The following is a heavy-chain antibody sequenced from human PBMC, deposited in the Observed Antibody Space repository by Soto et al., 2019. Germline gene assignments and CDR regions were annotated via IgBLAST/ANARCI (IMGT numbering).Heavy chain of an antibody. D-gene: IGHD7-27*01. Sequence: ETLSLTCAVSGDSISSSVWWTWVRQPPGKGLEWIGEVFHTGDTYFNPSLRSRVAMSVDKSTNEFSLKVTSVTAADTAIYYCARKAWVRFDYWGQGALVTVSS. J-gene: IGHJ4*02. CDR1: GDSISSSVW. CDR3: ARKAWVRFDY. V-gene: IGHV4-4*02. CDR2: VFHTGDT.